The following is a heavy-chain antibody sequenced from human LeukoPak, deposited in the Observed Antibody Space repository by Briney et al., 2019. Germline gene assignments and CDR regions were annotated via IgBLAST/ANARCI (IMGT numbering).Heavy chain of an antibody. D-gene: IGHD3-22*01. CDR1: GGTFSSYA. Sequence: GASVKVSCKASGGTFSSYAISWVRQAPGQGLEWMGGIIPIFGTANYAQKFQGRVTMTRDTSTSTVYMELSSLRSEDTAVYYCARGSYYYDSSGYYFDYWGQGTLVTVSS. CDR2: IIPIFGTA. V-gene: IGHV1-69*05. CDR3: ARGSYYYDSSGYYFDY. J-gene: IGHJ4*02.